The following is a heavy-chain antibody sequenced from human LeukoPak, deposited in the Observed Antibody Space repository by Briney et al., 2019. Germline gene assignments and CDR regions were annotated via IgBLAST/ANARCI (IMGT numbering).Heavy chain of an antibody. CDR3: ARSMTMIVVVLDAFDI. J-gene: IGHJ3*02. Sequence: PGGSLRLSCAASGFTFSSYSMNWVRQAPGKGLEWVSSISSSSSYIYYADSVKGRFTISRDNAKNSLYLQMNSLRAEDTAVYYCARSMTMIVVVLDAFDIWGQGTMVTVSS. D-gene: IGHD3-22*01. V-gene: IGHV3-21*01. CDR2: ISSSSSYI. CDR1: GFTFSSYS.